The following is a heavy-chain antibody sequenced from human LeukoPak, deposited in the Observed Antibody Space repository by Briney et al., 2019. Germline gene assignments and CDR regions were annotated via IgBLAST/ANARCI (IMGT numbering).Heavy chain of an antibody. Sequence: PGGSLRLSCAASGFTFTSYSMNWVRQAPGKGLEWVSSISISSSYIYYADSAKVRFTFSRDNAKNTLYLQMICLRAEDTAVYYCAREGYCSGGSCPCYFDYWGQGTLVTVSS. CDR3: AREGYCSGGSCPCYFDY. CDR2: ISISSSYI. D-gene: IGHD2-15*01. V-gene: IGHV3-21*01. J-gene: IGHJ4*02. CDR1: GFTFTSYS.